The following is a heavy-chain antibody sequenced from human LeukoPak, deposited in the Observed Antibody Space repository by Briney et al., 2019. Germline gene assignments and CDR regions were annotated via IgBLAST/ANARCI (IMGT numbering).Heavy chain of an antibody. CDR2: ISSSSSYI. Sequence: GGSLRLSCAASGFTFSSYSMNWVRQAPGKGLEWVSSISSSSSYIYYADSVKGRFTISRDNAKNSLYLQMNSLRAEDTVVYYCASYSSSFLSYYGMDVWGQGTTVTVSS. CDR3: ASYSSSFLSYYGMDV. D-gene: IGHD6-13*01. J-gene: IGHJ6*02. V-gene: IGHV3-21*01. CDR1: GFTFSSYS.